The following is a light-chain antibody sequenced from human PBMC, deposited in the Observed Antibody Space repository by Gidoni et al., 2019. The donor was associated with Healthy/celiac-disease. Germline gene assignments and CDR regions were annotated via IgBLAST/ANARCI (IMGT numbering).Light chain of an antibody. V-gene: IGLV3-21*04. CDR2: YDS. J-gene: IGLJ2*01. CDR3: QVWDSSSDHPV. Sequence: SYVLTQPPSVSVAPGKTARSTCGGNNIGSKSVHWYQQKPGQAPVLVIYYDSDRPSGIPERFSGSNSGNTATLTISRVEAGDEADYYWQVWDSSSDHPVFGGGTKLTVL. CDR1: NIGSKS.